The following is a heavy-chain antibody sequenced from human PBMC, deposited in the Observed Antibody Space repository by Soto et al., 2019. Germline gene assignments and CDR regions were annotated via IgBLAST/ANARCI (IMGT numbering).Heavy chain of an antibody. CDR3: ARESALVRGSSWYSPIDY. V-gene: IGHV6-1*01. J-gene: IGHJ4*02. D-gene: IGHD6-13*01. CDR1: GDSVSSNSAA. CDR2: TYYRSKWYN. Sequence: KQSQTLSLTCAISGDSVSSNSAAWNWIRQSPSRGLEWLGRTYYRSKWYNDYAVSVKSRITINPDTSKNQFSLQLNSVTPEDTAVYYCARESALVRGSSWYSPIDYWGQGTLVTVSS.